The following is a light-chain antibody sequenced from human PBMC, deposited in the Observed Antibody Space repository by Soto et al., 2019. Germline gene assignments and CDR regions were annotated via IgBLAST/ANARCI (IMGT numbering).Light chain of an antibody. Sequence: DVVMTQSPLSLPVTLGQSASISCRSSESLVYRDGNTHLSWFHQRPGQSPRRLIYKVSNRDSGVPDRLSGSGSGTDFTLKISRVEAEDVGVYYCMQGTHWPYTFVPGTKVDIK. CDR1: ESLVYRDGNTH. J-gene: IGKJ3*01. V-gene: IGKV2-30*01. CDR3: MQGTHWPYT. CDR2: KVS.